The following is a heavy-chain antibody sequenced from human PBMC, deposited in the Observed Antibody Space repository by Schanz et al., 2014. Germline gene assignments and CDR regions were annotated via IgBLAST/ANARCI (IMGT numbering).Heavy chain of an antibody. CDR2: ISWNSGSI. Sequence: EVQLVESGGGLVQPGRSLRLSCAASGFTFDDYAMHWVRQAPGKGLEWVSGISWNSGSIGYADSVKGRFTISRDDSKNSLFLLLNSLRAEDTALSFFPEDRQHRVKSVGYYYGMDVWGQGTTVTVSS. J-gene: IGHJ6*02. D-gene: IGHD1-26*01. CDR1: GFTFDDYA. CDR3: PEDRQHRVKSVGYYYGMDV. V-gene: IGHV3-9*01.